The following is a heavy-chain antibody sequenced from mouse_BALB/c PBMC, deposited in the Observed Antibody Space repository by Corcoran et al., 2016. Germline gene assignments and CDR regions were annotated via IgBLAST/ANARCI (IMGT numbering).Heavy chain of an antibody. CDR1: GYSITSGYY. V-gene: IGHV3-6*02. J-gene: IGHJ2*01. Sequence: DVQLQESGPGLVKPSPSLSLTCSVTGYSITSGYYWNWIRQFPGNKLEWMSYISYDGNNNYNPSLKNRISITRDTSKNKFVLKLNSVTTEDTATYYCAREWDYFDYWGQGTTLTVSS. CDR3: AREWDYFDY. CDR2: ISYDGNN.